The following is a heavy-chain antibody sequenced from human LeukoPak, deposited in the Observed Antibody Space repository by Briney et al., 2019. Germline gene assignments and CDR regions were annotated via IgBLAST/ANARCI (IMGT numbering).Heavy chain of an antibody. J-gene: IGHJ4*02. CDR2: INPSGGST. Sequence: ASVKVSCKASGYTFTSYYMHWVRQAPGQGLEWMGIINPSGGSTSYAQKFQGRVTVTRDMSTSTVYMELSSLRSEDAAVYYCARDNGADSSSWEVDFYYFDYWGQGTLVTVSS. CDR3: ARDNGADSSSWEVDFYYFDY. D-gene: IGHD6-13*01. CDR1: GYTFTSYY. V-gene: IGHV1-46*01.